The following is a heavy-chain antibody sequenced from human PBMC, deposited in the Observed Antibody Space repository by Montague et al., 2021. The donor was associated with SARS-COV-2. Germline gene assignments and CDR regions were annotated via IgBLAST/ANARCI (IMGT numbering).Heavy chain of an antibody. Sequence: LRLSCAASGFTFSSYEMNWVRQAPGKGLEWVSYISSSGSTIYYADSVKGRFTISRDNAKNSLYLQMNSLRVEDTAVYYCARGASDWLLWGYGMDVWGQGTTVTVSS. CDR2: ISSSGSTI. J-gene: IGHJ6*02. D-gene: IGHD3/OR15-3a*01. CDR1: GFTFSSYE. CDR3: ARGASDWLLWGYGMDV. V-gene: IGHV3-48*03.